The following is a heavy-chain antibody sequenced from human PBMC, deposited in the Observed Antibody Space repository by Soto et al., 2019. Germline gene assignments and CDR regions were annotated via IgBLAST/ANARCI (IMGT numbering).Heavy chain of an antibody. CDR3: ARPPGHVTDWYYFDT. V-gene: IGHV1-2*02. J-gene: IGHJ4*02. CDR2: LSPTTGGT. D-gene: IGHD3-9*01. CDR1: GNTLTSFY. Sequence: ASVKVSCKTSGNTLTSFYIHWVRQAPGQGLEWVGRLSPTTGGTNYAQHFQGRVTVTWDMSTFTAYMELSSLIYEDTAVYYCARPPGHVTDWYYFDTWGQGTQVTVSS.